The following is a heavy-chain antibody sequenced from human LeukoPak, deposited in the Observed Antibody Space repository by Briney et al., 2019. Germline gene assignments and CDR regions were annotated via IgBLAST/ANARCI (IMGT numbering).Heavy chain of an antibody. J-gene: IGHJ4*02. CDR1: GYTFTGCY. CDR2: INPNSGGT. D-gene: IGHD4-17*01. CDR3: ARDFYGAERLDY. V-gene: IGHV1-2*02. Sequence: GASVKVSCKASGYTFTGCYMHWVRQAPGQGLEWMGWINPNSGGTNYAQKFQGRVTMTRDTSISTAYMELSRLRSDDTAVYYCARDFYGAERLDYWGQGTLVTVSS.